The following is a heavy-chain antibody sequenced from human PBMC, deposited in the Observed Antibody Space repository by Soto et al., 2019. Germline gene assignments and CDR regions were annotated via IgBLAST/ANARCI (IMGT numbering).Heavy chain of an antibody. CDR3: ARGEQQLVRERYGMDV. J-gene: IGHJ6*02. V-gene: IGHV1-8*01. CDR2: MNPNSGNT. CDR1: GYTFTSYD. D-gene: IGHD6-13*01. Sequence: GASVKVSCKASGYTFTSYDINWVRQATGQGLEWMGWMNPNSGNTGYAQKFQGRVTMTRNTSISTAYMELSSLRSEDTAVYYCARGEQQLVRERYGMDVWGQGTTVTVSS.